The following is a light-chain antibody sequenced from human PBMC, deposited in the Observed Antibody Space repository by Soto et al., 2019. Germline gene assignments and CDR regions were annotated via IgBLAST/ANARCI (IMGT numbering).Light chain of an antibody. Sequence: QSALTQPASVSGSPGQSITISCTGTSSDVDAYNYVAWYQHHPGKVPKLMIYDVTNRPSGVSGRFSGSKSGNTASLTISGLQAEDEADYYCSSHPSSRTLVFGSGTKVTVL. CDR3: SSHPSSRTLV. V-gene: IGLV2-14*03. J-gene: IGLJ1*01. CDR1: SSDVDAYNY. CDR2: DVT.